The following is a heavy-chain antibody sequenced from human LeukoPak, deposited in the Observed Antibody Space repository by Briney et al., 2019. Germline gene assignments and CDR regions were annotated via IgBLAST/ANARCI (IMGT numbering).Heavy chain of an antibody. CDR3: VLAAASNVFDY. CDR2: IDPSDSYT. J-gene: IGHJ4*02. Sequence: GESLKISCQGSGYSFTSYWISWVRQMPGKGLEWMGRIDPSDSYTNYSPSFQGHVTISADKSISTAYLQWSSLKASDTAMYYCVLAAASNVFDYWGQGTLVTVSS. D-gene: IGHD6-13*01. V-gene: IGHV5-10-1*01. CDR1: GYSFTSYW.